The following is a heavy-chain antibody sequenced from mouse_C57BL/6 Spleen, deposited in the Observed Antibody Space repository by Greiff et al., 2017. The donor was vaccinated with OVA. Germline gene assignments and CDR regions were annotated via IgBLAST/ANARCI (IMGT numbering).Heavy chain of an antibody. V-gene: IGHV1-50*01. CDR3: ARRGFITTVDDY. J-gene: IGHJ2*01. CDR1: GYTFTSYW. Sequence: VQLQQPGAELVKPGASVKLSCKASGYTFTSYWMQWVKQRPGQGLEWIGEIDPSDSYPNYNQKFKGKATLTVDTSSSTAYMQLSSLTSEDSAVYYCARRGFITTVDDYWGQGTTLTVSS. D-gene: IGHD1-1*01. CDR2: IDPSDSYP.